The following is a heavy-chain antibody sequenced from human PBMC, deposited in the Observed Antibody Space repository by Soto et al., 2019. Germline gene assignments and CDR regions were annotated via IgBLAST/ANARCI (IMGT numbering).Heavy chain of an antibody. V-gene: IGHV1-8*01. J-gene: IGHJ4*02. CDR3: AKVSRKVSAIDFDY. CDR1: GYTFSNYD. D-gene: IGHD3-22*01. Sequence: QVQLVQSGAELKKPGASVKVSCKASGYTFSNYDMNWVRQATGQGPEWIGWVNPNNGDTGYAQKFHGRVTLTTDISSTTAYMELTSLRSEETAIYYCAKVSRKVSAIDFDYWGQGTLITVSS. CDR2: VNPNNGDT.